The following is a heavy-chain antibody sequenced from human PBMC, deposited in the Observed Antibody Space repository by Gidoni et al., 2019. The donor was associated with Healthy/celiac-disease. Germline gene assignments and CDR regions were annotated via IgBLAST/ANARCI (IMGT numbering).Heavy chain of an antibody. D-gene: IGHD3-3*01. CDR1: GYSISSGYY. CDR3: ARDFLRFLEWLPIPGWFDP. V-gene: IGHV4-38-2*02. Sequence: QVQLQESGPGLVKPSETLSLTCTVSGYSISSGYYWGWIRQPPGKGLEWIGSIYHSGSTYYNPSLKSRVTISVDTSKNQFSLKLNSVTAADTAVYYCARDFLRFLEWLPIPGWFDPWGQGTLVTVSS. CDR2: IYHSGST. J-gene: IGHJ5*02.